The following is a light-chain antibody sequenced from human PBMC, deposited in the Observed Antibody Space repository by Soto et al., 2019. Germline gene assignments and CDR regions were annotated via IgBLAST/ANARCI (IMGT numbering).Light chain of an antibody. CDR3: QQYGSSPLT. V-gene: IGKV3-20*01. Sequence: ETVMTQSPATLSVSPGERATLSCRASQSVSTNLAWYQQKPGQAPRLLIYDASSRATGIPDRFSGSGSGTDFTLTISRLEPEDFAVYYCQQYGSSPLTFGGGTKVDIK. CDR2: DAS. J-gene: IGKJ4*01. CDR1: QSVSTN.